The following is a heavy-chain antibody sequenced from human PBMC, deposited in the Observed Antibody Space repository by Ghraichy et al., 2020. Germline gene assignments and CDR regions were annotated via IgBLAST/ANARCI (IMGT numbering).Heavy chain of an antibody. D-gene: IGHD2-2*02. Sequence: LSLTFAASGFTVSSNYMSWVRQAPGKGLEWVSVIYSGGSTYYADSVKGRFTISRDNSKNTLYLQMNSLRAEDTAVYYCAREYLRKFDYWGQGTLVTVSS. CDR1: GFTVSSNY. J-gene: IGHJ4*02. V-gene: IGHV3-53*01. CDR3: AREYLRKFDY. CDR2: IYSGGST.